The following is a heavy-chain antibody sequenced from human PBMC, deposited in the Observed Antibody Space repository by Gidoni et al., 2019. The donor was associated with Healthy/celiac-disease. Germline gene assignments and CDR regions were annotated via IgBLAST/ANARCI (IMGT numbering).Heavy chain of an antibody. CDR3: ARHYYGSGRYDY. CDR1: GFTFSSYC. D-gene: IGHD3-10*01. V-gene: IGHV3-7*03. CDR2: IKQDGSEK. J-gene: IGHJ4*02. Sequence: EVQLVESGGGLVQPGGSVRLSCAACGFTFSSYCMSWVRQAPGKGLEWVANIKQDGSEKYYVGSVKGRFTITRDNANNSLYLQMNSLGAEDTAVYYCARHYYGSGRYDYWGQGTLVTVSS.